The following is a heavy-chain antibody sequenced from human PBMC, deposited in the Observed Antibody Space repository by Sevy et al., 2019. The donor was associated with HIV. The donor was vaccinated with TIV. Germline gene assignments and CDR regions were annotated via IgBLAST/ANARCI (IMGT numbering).Heavy chain of an antibody. CDR1: EFTVSTNY. V-gene: IGHV3-53*01. CDR2: IYSGGSA. J-gene: IGHJ4*02. D-gene: IGHD5-12*01. Sequence: GGSLRLSCAASEFTVSTNYMSWVRQAPGKGLEWVSVIYSGGSAPYADSVKGGFTMSRDNSKNTLYLHMNSLRAEDTAVYYCGGGYNSRIDYWGQGTLVTVSS. CDR3: GGGYNSRIDY.